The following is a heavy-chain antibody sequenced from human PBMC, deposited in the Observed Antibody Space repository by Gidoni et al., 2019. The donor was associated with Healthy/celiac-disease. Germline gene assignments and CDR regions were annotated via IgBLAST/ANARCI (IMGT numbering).Heavy chain of an antibody. CDR1: GFTSDAYA. D-gene: IGHD3-3*01. CDR2: ISWNSGSI. CDR3: AKDGYYDFWSGYGGGYYMDV. V-gene: IGHV3-9*02. J-gene: IGHJ6*03. Sequence: EVQLVESGGGLVQPGRSLRLSCAASGFTSDAYAMHWVRQAPGKGLEWVSGISWNSGSIGYADSVKGRFTISRDNAKNSLYLQMNSLRAEDTAWYYCAKDGYYDFWSGYGGGYYMDVWGKGTTVTVSS.